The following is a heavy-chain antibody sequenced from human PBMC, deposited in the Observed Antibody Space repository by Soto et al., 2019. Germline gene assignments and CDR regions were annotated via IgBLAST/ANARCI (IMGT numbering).Heavy chain of an antibody. CDR1: GGSISTTFYY. J-gene: IGHJ1*01. D-gene: IGHD1-1*01. CDR2: VYYNGRT. Sequence: QLRLLESGPGVVKPAETLSLTCTVSGGSISTTFYYWGWIRQSPGKGLEWIGTVYYNGRTFYSPSLRSRISISVDTSKNQFSLRLTSVTAADTAVYYCARHPLNDDNYPAEVNFWGQGTLVTVSS. CDR3: ARHPLNDDNYPAEVNF. V-gene: IGHV4-39*01.